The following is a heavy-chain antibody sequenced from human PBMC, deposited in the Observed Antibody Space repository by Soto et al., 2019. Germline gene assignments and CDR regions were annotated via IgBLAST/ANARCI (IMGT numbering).Heavy chain of an antibody. CDR2: IYYSGST. J-gene: IGHJ4*02. D-gene: IGHD2-2*01. CDR3: ARAIGSYQYYFDY. Sequence: SETLSLTCTVSGGSISSYYWSWIRQPPGKGLEWIGYIYYSGSTNYNPSLKSRVTISVDTSKNQFSLKLSSVTAADTAVYYGARAIGSYQYYFDYWGQGTLVTVSS. V-gene: IGHV4-59*01. CDR1: GGSISSYY.